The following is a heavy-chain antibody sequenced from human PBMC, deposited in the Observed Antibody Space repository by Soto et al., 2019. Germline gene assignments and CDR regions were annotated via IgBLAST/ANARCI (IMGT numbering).Heavy chain of an antibody. CDR2: IHYSVST. V-gene: IGHV4-31*03. CDR1: GASINSGGYF. D-gene: IGHD5-18*01. Sequence: QVQLQEWGPGLVKPSQTLSLACSVSGASINSGGYFWVWIRQLPGKGLEWIGYIHYSVSTYYNPSLKSRVVMSMATSKNEFSLKVSSVTAADTAVVDCARGFVETAMAFDYWGQGALVTVPS. CDR3: ARGFVETAMAFDY. J-gene: IGHJ4*02.